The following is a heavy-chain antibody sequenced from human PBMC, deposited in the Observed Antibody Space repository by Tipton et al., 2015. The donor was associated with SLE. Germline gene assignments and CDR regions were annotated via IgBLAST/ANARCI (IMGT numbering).Heavy chain of an antibody. J-gene: IGHJ4*02. CDR1: AFTFNTYS. D-gene: IGHD4-17*01. V-gene: IGHV3-21*04. Sequence: SLRLSCSASAFTFNTYSMNWVRQAPGKGLEWVSSISSSSTYIYYADSVRGRFTISRDNAKNSLYLQMNSLRAEDTAVYYCTTAADYGDYPFDYWGQGTLVTVSS. CDR3: TTAADYGDYPFDY. CDR2: ISSSSTYI.